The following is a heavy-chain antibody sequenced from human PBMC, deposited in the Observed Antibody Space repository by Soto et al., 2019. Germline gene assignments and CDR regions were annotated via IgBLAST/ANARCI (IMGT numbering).Heavy chain of an antibody. Sequence: ESLRLSCAASGFTFTRYSMNWVRQAPGKGLEWVSSISSTTNYIYYGDSMKGRFTISRDNAKNSLYLEMNSLRAEDTAVYYCAREYEDLTSNFDYWGQGTLVTVSS. V-gene: IGHV3-21*06. D-gene: IGHD3-3*01. CDR2: ISSTTNYI. J-gene: IGHJ4*02. CDR3: AREYEDLTSNFDY. CDR1: GFTFTRYS.